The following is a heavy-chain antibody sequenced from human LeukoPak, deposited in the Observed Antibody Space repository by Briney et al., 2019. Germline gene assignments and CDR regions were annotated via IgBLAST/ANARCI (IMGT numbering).Heavy chain of an antibody. CDR3: ARGAYDSSGYHNY. D-gene: IGHD3-22*01. V-gene: IGHV1-69*11. CDR2: IIPILGTA. J-gene: IGHJ4*02. Sequence: ASVKVSCKASGGTFSSYAISWVRQAPGQGLEWMGRIIPILGTANYAQKFQGRVTITTDESTSTAYMELSSLRSEDTAVYYCARGAYDSSGYHNYWGQGTLVTVSS. CDR1: GGTFSSYA.